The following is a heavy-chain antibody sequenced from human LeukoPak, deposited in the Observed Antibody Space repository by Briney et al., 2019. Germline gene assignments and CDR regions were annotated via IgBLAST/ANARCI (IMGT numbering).Heavy chain of an antibody. V-gene: IGHV3-11*01. D-gene: IGHD3-10*01. CDR2: ISSSGSTI. Sequence: GGSLRLSCAASGFTFSDYYMSWIRQAPGKGLEWVSYISSSGSTIYYADSVKGRFTISRDNAKNSLYLQMNSLRAEDTAVYYCAREHCYGSGSAEMDVWGQGTTVTVSS. CDR1: GFTFSDYY. J-gene: IGHJ6*02. CDR3: AREHCYGSGSAEMDV.